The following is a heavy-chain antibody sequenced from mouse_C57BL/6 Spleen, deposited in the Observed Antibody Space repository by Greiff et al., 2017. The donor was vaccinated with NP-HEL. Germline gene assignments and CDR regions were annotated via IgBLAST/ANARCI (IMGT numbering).Heavy chain of an antibody. CDR3: ARQLRRRYAIDY. J-gene: IGHJ4*01. CDR1: GYTFTSYW. Sequence: VQLQQPGAELVKPGASVKMSCKASGYTFTSYWITWVKQRPGQGLEWIGDIYPGSGSTNYNEKFKSKATLTVDTSSSTAYMQRSSLTAEDSAVYYCARQLRRRYAIDYWGQGTSVTVSS. V-gene: IGHV1-55*01. D-gene: IGHD3-2*02. CDR2: IYPGSGST.